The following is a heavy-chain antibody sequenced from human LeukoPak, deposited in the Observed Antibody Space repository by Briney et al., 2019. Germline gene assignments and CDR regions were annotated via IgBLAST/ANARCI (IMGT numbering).Heavy chain of an antibody. V-gene: IGHV3-21*01. Sequence: GGSLRLSCAGSGFTFSSHSMNWVRQAPGQGLEWVSSISSGSGYMYYADSVKGRFTISRDNARNSLFLQMNSLRAEDTAIYYCAKSVHSGYPTWGQGALVTVSS. D-gene: IGHD5-12*01. CDR2: ISSGSGYM. J-gene: IGHJ4*02. CDR1: GFTFSSHS. CDR3: AKSVHSGYPT.